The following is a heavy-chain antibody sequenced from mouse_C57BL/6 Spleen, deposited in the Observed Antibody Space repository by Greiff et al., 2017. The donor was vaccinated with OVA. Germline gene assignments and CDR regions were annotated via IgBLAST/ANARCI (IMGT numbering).Heavy chain of an antibody. V-gene: IGHV1-18*01. Sequence: EVQLQQSGPELVKPGASVKIPCKASGYTFTDYNMDWVKQSHGKSLEWIGDINPNNGGTIYNQKFKGKATLTVDKSSSTAYMELRILTSEDTAVYDCARSYYYGSGYFDVWGTGTTVTVSS. D-gene: IGHD1-1*01. J-gene: IGHJ1*03. CDR3: ARSYYYGSGYFDV. CDR2: INPNNGGT. CDR1: GYTFTDYN.